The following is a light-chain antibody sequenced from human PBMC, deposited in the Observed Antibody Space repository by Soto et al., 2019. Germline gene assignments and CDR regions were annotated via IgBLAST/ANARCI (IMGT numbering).Light chain of an antibody. Sequence: QSVLTQPPSVSGAPGQRVPIPYWGQRPNIGAGYDVHWYQQLPGTAPKLLVHGNTDRPSGVPDRFSGSKSGTSASLAITGLQAEDEADYYCQSYDSSLSGWLFGGGTKLTVL. CDR2: GNT. J-gene: IGLJ2*01. CDR1: RPNIGAGYD. CDR3: QSYDSSLSGWL. V-gene: IGLV1-40*01.